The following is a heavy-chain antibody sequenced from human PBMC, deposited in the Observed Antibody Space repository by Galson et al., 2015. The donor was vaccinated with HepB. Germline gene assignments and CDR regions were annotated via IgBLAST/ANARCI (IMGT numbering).Heavy chain of an antibody. J-gene: IGHJ4*02. CDR1: GFSFSDYG. CDR3: VKDGTATMTHLDY. Sequence: SLRLSCAASGFSFSDYGMHWVRQAPGKGLEYVPTITKNGDNTYYADSLKGRFTITRDNSKNTLYLQMSGLRVEDTALYYCVKDGTATMTHLDYLGQGTLVTVSS. D-gene: IGHD5-12*01. V-gene: IGHV3-64D*06. CDR2: ITKNGDNT.